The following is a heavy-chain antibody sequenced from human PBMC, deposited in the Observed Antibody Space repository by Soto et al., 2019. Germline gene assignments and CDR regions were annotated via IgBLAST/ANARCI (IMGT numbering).Heavy chain of an antibody. D-gene: IGHD6-13*01. CDR2: INPNSGDT. Sequence: QVQLVQSGTEVKRPGDSVKVSCKASGYTFTGYYVHWVRQAPGQGLEWMGWINPNSGDTYLAQRFQGRVNMNRDTVIRTAYMELRGPTSDDTAEYYCAKGGAIVAAGTRVYLYNAMDVWGPGTPVTVSS. CDR3: AKGGAIVAAGTRVYLYNAMDV. V-gene: IGHV1-2*02. J-gene: IGHJ6*02. CDR1: GYTFTGYY.